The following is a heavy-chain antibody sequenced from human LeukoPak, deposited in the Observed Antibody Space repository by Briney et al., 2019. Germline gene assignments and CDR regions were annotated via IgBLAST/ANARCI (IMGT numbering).Heavy chain of an antibody. CDR1: GYTFTSYW. J-gene: IGHJ3*02. V-gene: IGHV5-51*01. Sequence: GESLKISCKGSGYTFTSYWIGWVRQMPGKGLEWMGTIYPGDSDTRYSPAFQGQVTISADKSISTAYLQWSSLKASDTAMYYCARHKAAAATDAFDIWGQGTMVTVSS. CDR3: ARHKAAAATDAFDI. CDR2: IYPGDSDT. D-gene: IGHD6-13*01.